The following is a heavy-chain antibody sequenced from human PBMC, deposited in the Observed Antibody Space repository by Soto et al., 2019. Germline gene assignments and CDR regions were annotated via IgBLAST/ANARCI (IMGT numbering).Heavy chain of an antibody. D-gene: IGHD4-17*01. Sequence: GASVKVSCKASGYTFTTYATHWVRQAPRQGLEWMGWINTGNGNTKFSQKFQGRVTITSDTSATTAYMELSSLTSEDTAIYYCARDLTTVTHPFDYWGQGTLVTVSS. CDR2: INTGNGNT. J-gene: IGHJ4*01. CDR1: GYTFTTYA. V-gene: IGHV1-3*04. CDR3: ARDLTTVTHPFDY.